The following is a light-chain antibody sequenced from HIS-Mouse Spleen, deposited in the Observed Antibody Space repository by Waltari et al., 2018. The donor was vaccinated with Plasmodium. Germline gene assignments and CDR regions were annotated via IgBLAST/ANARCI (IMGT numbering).Light chain of an antibody. Sequence: EIVLTQSPATLSLSPGERATLSCRASQSVSSYVAWYQQKPGQAPRLLIYDASNRATGIPARFSGSGSVTDFTLTISSLEPEDFAVYYCQQRSNWPRVLTFGGGTKVEIK. CDR2: DAS. CDR1: QSVSSY. J-gene: IGKJ4*01. CDR3: QQRSNWPRVLT. V-gene: IGKV3-11*01.